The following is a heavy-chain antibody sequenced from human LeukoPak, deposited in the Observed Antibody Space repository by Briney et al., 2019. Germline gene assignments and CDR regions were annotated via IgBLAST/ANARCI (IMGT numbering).Heavy chain of an antibody. J-gene: IGHJ3*02. CDR3: ARVWGRIVGEEPGAFDI. V-gene: IGHV3-23*01. CDR1: GFTFSSYA. CDR2: ISGSGGST. D-gene: IGHD1-26*01. Sequence: GGSLRLSCAASGFTFSSYAMSWVRQAPGKGLEWVSAISGSGGSTYYADSVKGRFTISRDNSKNTLYLQMGSLRAEDMAVYYCARVWGRIVGEEPGAFDIWGQGTMVTVSS.